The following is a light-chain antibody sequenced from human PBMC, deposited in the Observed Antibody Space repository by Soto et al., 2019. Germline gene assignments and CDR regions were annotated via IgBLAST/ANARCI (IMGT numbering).Light chain of an antibody. CDR1: NSDFGRYNL. CDR3: CSYASSTTYVI. CDR2: EVT. Sequence: QSVLTQPASVSGSPGQSITISCTGTNSDFGRYNLVSWYQQRPGQAPQVLIYEVTKRPSGVSDRFSGSKSGNTASLTIPGLQAEDEGEYFCCSYASSTTYVIFGGGTK. V-gene: IGLV2-23*02. J-gene: IGLJ2*01.